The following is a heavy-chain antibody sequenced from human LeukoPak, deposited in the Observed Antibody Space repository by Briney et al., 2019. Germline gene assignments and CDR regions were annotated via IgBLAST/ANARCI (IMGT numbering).Heavy chain of an antibody. CDR2: IYHSGST. CDR3: ARGFSSSWYDRYYYYGMDV. Sequence: PSQTLSLTCAVSGGSISSGGYSWSWIRQPPGKGLEWIGYIYHSGSTYYNPSLKSRVTISVDRSKNQFSPKLSSVTAADTAVYYCARGFSSSWYDRYYYYGMDVWGQGTTVTVSS. CDR1: GGSISSGGYS. J-gene: IGHJ6*02. V-gene: IGHV4-30-2*01. D-gene: IGHD6-13*01.